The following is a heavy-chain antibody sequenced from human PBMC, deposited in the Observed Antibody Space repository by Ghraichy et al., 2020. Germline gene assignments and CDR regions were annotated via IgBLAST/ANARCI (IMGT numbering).Heavy chain of an antibody. D-gene: IGHD4-17*01. CDR1: GFPFSSYA. CDR3: AKDPNGDFVGAFDI. CDR2: TSASGANT. Sequence: GSLRLSCAASGFPFSSYAMSWVRQAPGKGLEWVSGTSASGANTYYADSVKGRFTISRDNSENTLSLQMKRLRAEDTALYYCAKDPNGDFVGAFDIWGLGTMVTVSS. V-gene: IGHV3-23*01. J-gene: IGHJ3*02.